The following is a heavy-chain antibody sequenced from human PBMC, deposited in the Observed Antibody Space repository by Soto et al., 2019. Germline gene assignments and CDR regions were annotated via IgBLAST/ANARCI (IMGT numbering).Heavy chain of an antibody. J-gene: IGHJ2*01. CDR3: ARADIVVVDVSYFDL. V-gene: IGHV3-33*01. Sequence: QVQLVESGGGVVQPGRSLRLSCAASGFTFSSYGMHWVRQAPGKGLEWVAVIWYDGSNKYYADSVKGRFTISRDNSKNTLDLQMNSLRAEDTAVYYCARADIVVVDVSYFDLWGRGTLVTVSS. CDR2: IWYDGSNK. CDR1: GFTFSSYG. D-gene: IGHD2-15*01.